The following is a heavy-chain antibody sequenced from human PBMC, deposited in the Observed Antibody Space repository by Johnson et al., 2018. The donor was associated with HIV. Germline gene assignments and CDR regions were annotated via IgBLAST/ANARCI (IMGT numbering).Heavy chain of an antibody. CDR2: ISSDGSKQ. D-gene: IGHD1-26*01. CDR1: GFTFSSYG. V-gene: IGHV3-30*18. CDR3: GKGREWERLGGAFDI. J-gene: IGHJ3*02. Sequence: QVQLVESGGGVVQPGRSLRLPCAASGFTFSSYGMHWVRQAPGKGLEWVAVISSDGSKQLYAASVKGRFPISRENPKNTLYLQMNSLRAEDTAVYYCGKGREWERLGGAFDIWGTGTMVTVSS.